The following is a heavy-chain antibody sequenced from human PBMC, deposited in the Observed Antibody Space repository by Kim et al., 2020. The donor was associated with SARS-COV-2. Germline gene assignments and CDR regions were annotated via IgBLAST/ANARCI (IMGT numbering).Heavy chain of an antibody. CDR1: GGSISSGGYY. Sequence: SETLSLTCTVSGGSISSGGYYWSWIRQHPGKGLEWIGYIYYSGSTYYNPSLKSRVTISVDTSKNQFSLKLSSVTAADTAVYYCARDNCSGGSCYWNFDYWGQGTLVTVSS. CDR2: IYYSGST. J-gene: IGHJ4*02. V-gene: IGHV4-31*03. D-gene: IGHD2-15*01. CDR3: ARDNCSGGSCYWNFDY.